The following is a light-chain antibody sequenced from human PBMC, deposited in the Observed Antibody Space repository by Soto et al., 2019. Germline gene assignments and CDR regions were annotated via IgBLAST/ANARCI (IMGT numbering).Light chain of an antibody. V-gene: IGKV3-15*01. CDR2: GSS. Sequence: EIVMTQSPATLSVSPGGRAILSCRASQSVGYYLAWYQQRPGQAPRLLIFGSSTRATGIPARFSGSGSGTDVTLTISSLQSEDFAVYYCLQYNDRPQTFGQGAKVEI. J-gene: IGKJ1*01. CDR3: LQYNDRPQT. CDR1: QSVGYY.